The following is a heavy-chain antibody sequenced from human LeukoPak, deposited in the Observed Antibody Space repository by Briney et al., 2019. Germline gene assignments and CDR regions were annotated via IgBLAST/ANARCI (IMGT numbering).Heavy chain of an antibody. J-gene: IGHJ4*02. Sequence: GGSLRLSCAASGFTFSSYAMHWVRQAPGKGLEWVAVISYDGSNKYYADSVKGRFTISRDNSKNTLYLQMNSLRAEDTAVYYCAKAFYYYDSSGYRPVYYFDYWGQGTLVTVSS. D-gene: IGHD3-22*01. CDR2: ISYDGSNK. V-gene: IGHV3-30-3*01. CDR3: AKAFYYYDSSGYRPVYYFDY. CDR1: GFTFSSYA.